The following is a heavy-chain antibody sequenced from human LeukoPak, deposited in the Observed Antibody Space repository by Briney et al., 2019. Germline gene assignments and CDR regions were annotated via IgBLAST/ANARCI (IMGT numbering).Heavy chain of an antibody. CDR1: GFTFSRYS. Sequence: PGGSLRLSCAASGFTFSRYSMNWVRQAPGKGLEWVSSISSSSSYIYYADSLKGRFTISRDNAKNSLYLQMNSLRAEDTAVYYCARGTPTTRDFDSWGQGTLVTVSS. J-gene: IGHJ4*02. CDR2: ISSSSSYI. D-gene: IGHD4-11*01. V-gene: IGHV3-21*06. CDR3: ARGTPTTRDFDS.